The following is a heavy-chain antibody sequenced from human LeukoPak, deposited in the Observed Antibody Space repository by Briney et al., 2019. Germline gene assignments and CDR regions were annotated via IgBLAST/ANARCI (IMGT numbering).Heavy chain of an antibody. D-gene: IGHD2-15*01. V-gene: IGHV4-30-2*01. Sequence: SETLSLTCAVSGGSISSGGYSWSWIRQPPGKGLEWIGYIYHSGSTYYNPSLKSRVTISVDRSKKQFSLKLSSVTAADTAVYYCASVGRGYCSGGSCHYYFHYWGQGTLVTVSS. CDR2: IYHSGST. CDR3: ASVGRGYCSGGSCHYYFHY. J-gene: IGHJ4*02. CDR1: GGSISSGGYS.